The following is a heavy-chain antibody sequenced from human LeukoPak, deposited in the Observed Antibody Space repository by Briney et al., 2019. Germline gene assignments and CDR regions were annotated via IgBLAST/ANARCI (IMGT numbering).Heavy chain of an antibody. CDR2: ISAYNGNT. J-gene: IGHJ6*02. CDR1: GYTFTSYG. V-gene: IGHV1-18*01. CDR3: ARGSYSSSWYSGGGNYYYGMDV. Sequence: ASVKVSCKASGYTFTSYGISWVRQAPGQGLEWMGWISAYNGNTNYAQKLQGRVTMTTDTSTSTAYMELRSLRSDDTAVYYCARGSYSSSWYSGGGNYYYGMDVWGQGTTVTVSS. D-gene: IGHD6-13*01.